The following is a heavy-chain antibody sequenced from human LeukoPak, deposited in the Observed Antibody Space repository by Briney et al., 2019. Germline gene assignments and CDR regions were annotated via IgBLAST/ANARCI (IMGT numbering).Heavy chain of an antibody. D-gene: IGHD3-9*01. V-gene: IGHV3-23*01. Sequence: GGSLRLSCAASGLTFNNYAMSWVRQAPGKGLEWVSAILGSGRSAYYADSVKGRFTISRDNSKNSLFLQMNSLRVEDTALYYCSKWGDYDVLTGYYDSDFWGQGTLVTVSA. CDR2: ILGSGRSA. CDR1: GLTFNNYA. CDR3: SKWGDYDVLTGYYDSDF. J-gene: IGHJ4*02.